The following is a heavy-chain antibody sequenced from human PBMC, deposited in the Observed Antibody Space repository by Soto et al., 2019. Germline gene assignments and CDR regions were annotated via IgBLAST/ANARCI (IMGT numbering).Heavy chain of an antibody. D-gene: IGHD3-10*01. CDR1: GFTFSRYA. V-gene: IGHV3-23*01. Sequence: PGGSLRLSCAASGFTFSRYAMNWVRQAPGRGLQWISGISVSGDNTSYVESVRGRFTVYRDNSKNTLYLQMNNLRAEDTALYYCAKDGKMRTKVWFPAGYGMDVCGQGTTVTVSS. CDR3: AKDGKMRTKVWFPAGYGMDV. CDR2: ISVSGDNT. J-gene: IGHJ6*02.